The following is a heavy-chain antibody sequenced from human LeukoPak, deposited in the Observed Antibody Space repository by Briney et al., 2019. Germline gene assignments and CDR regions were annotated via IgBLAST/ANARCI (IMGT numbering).Heavy chain of an antibody. CDR3: ARQKCTSTSCLTKNAFDI. D-gene: IGHD2-2*01. CDR2: IYASGST. CDR1: GSISSYY. Sequence: SETLSLTCTVSGSISSYYWSWIRQPPGKGLEWIGYIYASGSTNYNPSLKSRVTISVDTSKNQFSLDLSSVTAADTAVYYCARQKCTSTSCLTKNAFDIWGQGTMVTVSS. J-gene: IGHJ3*02. V-gene: IGHV4-4*09.